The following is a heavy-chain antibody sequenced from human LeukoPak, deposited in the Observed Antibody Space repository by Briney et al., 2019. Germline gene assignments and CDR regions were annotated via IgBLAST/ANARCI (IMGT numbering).Heavy chain of an antibody. J-gene: IGHJ3*02. D-gene: IGHD3-16*02. CDR2: ISSSSSYI. CDR1: GFTFSSYS. CDR3: ARAKMGELSSNDAFDI. Sequence: PGGSLRLSCAASGFTFSSYSMNWFRQAPGKGLKWVSSISSSSSYIYYADSVKGRFTISRDNAKNSLYLQMNSLRAEDTAVYYCARAKMGELSSNDAFDIWGQGTTVTVS. V-gene: IGHV3-21*01.